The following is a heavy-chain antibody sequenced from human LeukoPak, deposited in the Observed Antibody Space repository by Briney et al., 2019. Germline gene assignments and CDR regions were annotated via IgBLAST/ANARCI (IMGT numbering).Heavy chain of an antibody. J-gene: IGHJ4*02. CDR1: GFTVSSNY. CDR3: ARERTGFYLAC. CDR2: IYSGGST. V-gene: IGHV3-66*01. D-gene: IGHD3/OR15-3a*01. Sequence: GGSLRLSCAASGFTVSSNYMSWVRQAPGKGLEWVSVIYSGGSTYYADSVKGRFTISRDDSTNTLYLQMNSLRAEDTAFYYCARERTGFYLACWGQGTLVTVSS.